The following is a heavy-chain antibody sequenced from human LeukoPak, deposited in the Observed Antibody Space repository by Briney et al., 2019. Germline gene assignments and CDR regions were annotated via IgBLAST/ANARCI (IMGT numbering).Heavy chain of an antibody. J-gene: IGHJ4*02. CDR2: IKQDGSEK. Sequence: GGSLRLSCAASGFTFSSYWMSWVRQAPGKGLEWVANIKQDGSEKYYVDSVKGRFTISRDNAKNSLYLQMNNLRAEDTAVYYCAKDMIIVPTADYWGQGTLVTVSS. CDR3: AKDMIIVPTADY. D-gene: IGHD3-22*01. CDR1: GFTFSSYW. V-gene: IGHV3-7*03.